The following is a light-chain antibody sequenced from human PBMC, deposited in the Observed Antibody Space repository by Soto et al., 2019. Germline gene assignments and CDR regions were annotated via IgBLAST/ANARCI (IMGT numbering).Light chain of an antibody. CDR3: CSYAGSSYYV. J-gene: IGLJ1*01. CDR2: EVS. V-gene: IGLV2-14*01. Sequence: QSALTQPASVSGSPGQSITISCTGTSSDVGAYNYVSWFQQHPGKAPTLIISEVSNRPSGVSNRFSGSKSGNTASLTISGLQAEDEAYYYCCSYAGSSYYVFGSGTKVTVL. CDR1: SSDVGAYNY.